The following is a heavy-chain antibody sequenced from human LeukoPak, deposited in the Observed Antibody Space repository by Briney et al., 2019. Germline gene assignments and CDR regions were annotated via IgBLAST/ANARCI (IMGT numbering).Heavy chain of an antibody. D-gene: IGHD1-26*01. Sequence: GGSLRLSCAASGFTFSSYSMNWVRQAPGKGLEWVSSISSSSSYIYYADSVKGRFTISRDNAKNSLYLQMNSLRAEDTAVYYCARGVGAKGFDIWGQGTMVTVSS. CDR3: ARGVGAKGFDI. CDR2: ISSSSSYI. CDR1: GFTFSSYS. V-gene: IGHV3-21*01. J-gene: IGHJ3*02.